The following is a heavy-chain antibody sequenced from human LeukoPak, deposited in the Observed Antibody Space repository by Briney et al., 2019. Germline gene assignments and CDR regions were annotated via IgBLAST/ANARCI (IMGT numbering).Heavy chain of an antibody. Sequence: LSCAAXGFTFSSYGMHWVRQAPGKGLEWVAVISYDGSNKYYADSVKGRFTISRDNSKNTLYLQMNSLRAEDTAVYYCAKEPDDKEYYFDYWGQGTLVTVSS. D-gene: IGHD1-14*01. V-gene: IGHV3-30*18. CDR2: ISYDGSNK. J-gene: IGHJ4*02. CDR1: GFTFSSYG. CDR3: AKEPDDKEYYFDY.